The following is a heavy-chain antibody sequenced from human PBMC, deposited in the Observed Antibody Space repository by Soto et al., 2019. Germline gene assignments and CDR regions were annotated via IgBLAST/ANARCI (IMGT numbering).Heavy chain of an antibody. J-gene: IGHJ4*02. CDR3: ARDVGLDSGDFFAY. D-gene: IGHD4-17*01. CDR2: IRGDGGQT. Sequence: GWSLRLSCTASGFTFTSYGMGWVRQAPGKGLQWVSTIRGDGGQTHYTDSVKGRFSISRDNSKNTVYLQMDSLRAEDTAMYFCARDVGLDSGDFFAYWGQGTQVTVSS. CDR1: GFTFTSYG. V-gene: IGHV3-23*01.